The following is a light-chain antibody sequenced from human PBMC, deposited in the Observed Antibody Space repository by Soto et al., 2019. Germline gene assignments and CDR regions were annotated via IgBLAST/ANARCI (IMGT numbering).Light chain of an antibody. CDR3: TSYAGSNDFYV. CDR1: SSDVGGYNY. V-gene: IGLV2-8*01. CDR2: EVS. Sequence: QSVLTQPPSASGSPGQSVSISCTGTSSDVGGYNYVSWYQQHPGKAPKLMIYEVSKRPSGVPDRFSGSKSGNTASLTVSGLQAEDEADYYXTSYAGSNDFYVFGTGTKVTVL. J-gene: IGLJ1*01.